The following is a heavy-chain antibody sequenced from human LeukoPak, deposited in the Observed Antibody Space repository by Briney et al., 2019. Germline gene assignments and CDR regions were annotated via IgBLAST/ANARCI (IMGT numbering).Heavy chain of an antibody. Sequence: GRSLRLSCAASGFTFSDYYMSWIRQAPGKGLEWLSYISGSGSHATYADSVRGRFTISRDNAKNSLSLQVNSLRADDTAVYYCARVGSTVAAGTPDYWGQGTLVT. CDR2: ISGSGSHA. D-gene: IGHD6-13*01. CDR1: GFTFSDYY. CDR3: ARVGSTVAAGTPDY. J-gene: IGHJ4*02. V-gene: IGHV3-11*06.